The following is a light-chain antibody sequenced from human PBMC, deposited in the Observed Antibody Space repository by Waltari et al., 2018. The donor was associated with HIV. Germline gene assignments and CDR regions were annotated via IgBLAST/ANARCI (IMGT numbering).Light chain of an antibody. CDR3: CSYAGRSTFVL. V-gene: IGLV2-23*02. J-gene: IGLJ2*01. CDR1: SSDVSTYKL. CDR2: EIN. Sequence: QSALTQPASVSGSPGQSITISCNETSSDVSTYKLVSWYQQHPGKVPKLIIDEINKRPSGVSNRFSGSKAGNMASLTISGLQAEDEAFYHCCSYAGRSTFVLFGGGTKLTVL.